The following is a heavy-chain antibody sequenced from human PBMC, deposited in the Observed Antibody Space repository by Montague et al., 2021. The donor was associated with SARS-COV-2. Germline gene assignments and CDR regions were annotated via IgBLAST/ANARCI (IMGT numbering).Heavy chain of an antibody. CDR3: ARGRRILLWFGELLSGGDYYGRDV. D-gene: IGHD3-10*01. V-gene: IGHV4-34*01. Sequence: SETLSLTCAAYGGSFSGYYWSWIRQPPGKGLEWIGEINHSGSTNYNPSLKSRVTISVDTSKNQFSLKLSSVTAADTAVYYCARGRRILLWFGELLSGGDYYGRDVWGQGTTVTVSS. CDR2: INHSGST. J-gene: IGHJ6*02. CDR1: GGSFSGYY.